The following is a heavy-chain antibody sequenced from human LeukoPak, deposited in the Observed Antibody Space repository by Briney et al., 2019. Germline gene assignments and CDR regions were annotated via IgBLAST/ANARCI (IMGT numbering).Heavy chain of an antibody. CDR1: GFTFSSYS. CDR2: IRSSSSYI. J-gene: IGHJ4*02. V-gene: IGHV3-21*01. Sequence: GGSLRLSCAASGFTFSSYSMNWVRQAPGKGLEWVSSIRSSSSYIYYADSVKGRFTISRDNAKNSLYLQMNSLRAEDTAVFYCARDREGIAPRPFDYWGQGTLVTVSS. D-gene: IGHD6-6*01. CDR3: ARDREGIAPRPFDY.